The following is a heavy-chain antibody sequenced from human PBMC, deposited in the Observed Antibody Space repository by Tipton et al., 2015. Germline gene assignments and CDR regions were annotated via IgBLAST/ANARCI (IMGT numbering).Heavy chain of an antibody. CDR1: GGTFITSV. V-gene: IGHV1-69*19. J-gene: IGHJ6*02. CDR3: ARGGLGYCSANSCQGVGMDV. D-gene: IGHD2-15*01. Sequence: QSGPEVKKPGSSVKVSCKAFGGTFITSVISWVRQAPGEGLEWMGGIVPFFRTATYAQKFQGRVTISADVSTTTVYMELSSLRSDDTAVYYCARGGLGYCSANSCQGVGMDVWGQGTTVTVSS. CDR2: IVPFFRTA.